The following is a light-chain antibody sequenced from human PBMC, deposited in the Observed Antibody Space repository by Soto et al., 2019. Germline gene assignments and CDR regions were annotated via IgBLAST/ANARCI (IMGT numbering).Light chain of an antibody. J-gene: IGLJ2*01. CDR1: SSDVGNDNF. CDR3: SSYGGSNVV. CDR2: EVS. V-gene: IGLV2-14*01. Sequence: QSALTQPASVSGSPGQSITISCTGTSSDVGNDNFVSWYQHHPGKAPKLIIYEVSYRPSGVSHRFSGSKSGNTASLTVSGLQAEDEADYYCSSYGGSNVVFGGGTKLTVL.